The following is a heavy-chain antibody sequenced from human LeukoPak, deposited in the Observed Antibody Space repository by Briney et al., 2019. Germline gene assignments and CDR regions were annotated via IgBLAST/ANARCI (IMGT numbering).Heavy chain of an antibody. CDR2: INPSGGST. J-gene: IGHJ6*02. CDR1: GYTFTSYY. D-gene: IGHD2-15*01. Sequence: ASVKVSCKASGYTFTSYYMHWVRQAPGQGLEWMGIINPSGGSTSYAQKFQGRVTITADESTSTAYMELSSLRSEDTAVYYCVRDPQMGYCSGGSCRDHYYYYGMDVWGQGTTVTVSS. CDR3: VRDPQMGYCSGGSCRDHYYYYGMDV. V-gene: IGHV1-46*01.